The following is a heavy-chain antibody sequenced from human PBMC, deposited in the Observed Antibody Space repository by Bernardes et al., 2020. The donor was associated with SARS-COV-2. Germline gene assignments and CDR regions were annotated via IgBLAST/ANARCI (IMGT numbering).Heavy chain of an antibody. D-gene: IGHD5-12*01. CDR2: ISYDRSNK. V-gene: IGHV3-30*18. J-gene: IGHJ3*02. Sequence: GGSLRPSCAASGFTFSNYGMHWVRQAPGKGLEWVSVISYDRSNKYYADSVKGRFTISRDNSENTLYLQMNSLRTEDTAVYYCAKPRDGYNSAFDIWGQGTMVTVSS. CDR1: GFTFSNYG. CDR3: AKPRDGYNSAFDI.